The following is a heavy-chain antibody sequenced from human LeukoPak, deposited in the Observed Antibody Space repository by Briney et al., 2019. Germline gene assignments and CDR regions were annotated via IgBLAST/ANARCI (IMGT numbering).Heavy chain of an antibody. D-gene: IGHD6-19*01. CDR3: ARAAVAGPNDY. CDR1: GFTFSSYA. Sequence: GGSLTLSCAASGFTFSSYAMHWVRQAPGKGLEWVAVISYDGSNKYYADSVKGRFTISRDNSKSTLYLQMNSLRAEDTAVYYCARAAVAGPNDYWGQGTLVTVSS. J-gene: IGHJ4*02. CDR2: ISYDGSNK. V-gene: IGHV3-30-3*01.